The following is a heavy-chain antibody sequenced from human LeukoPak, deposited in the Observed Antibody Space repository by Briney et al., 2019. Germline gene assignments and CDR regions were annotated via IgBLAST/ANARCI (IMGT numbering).Heavy chain of an antibody. V-gene: IGHV1-69*13. CDR2: IIPIFGTA. CDR3: ARGDSYSGSFTLDY. CDR1: GGTFSSCA. Sequence: SMKVSCKAPGGTFSSCAISWVRQAPGQGLEWMGGIIPIFGTANYAQKFQGRVTITADESTSTAYMELSSLRSEDTAVYYCARGDSYSGSFTLDYWGQGTLVTVSS. J-gene: IGHJ4*02. D-gene: IGHD1-26*01.